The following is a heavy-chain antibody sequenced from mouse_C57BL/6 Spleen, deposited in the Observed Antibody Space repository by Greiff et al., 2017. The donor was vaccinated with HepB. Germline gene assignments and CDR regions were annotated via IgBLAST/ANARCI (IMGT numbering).Heavy chain of an antibody. CDR1: GYTFTSYW. Sequence: VQLQQSGTVLARPGASVKMSCKTSGYTFTSYWMHWVKQRPGQGLEWIGAIYPGNSDTSYNQKFKGKAKLTAVTSASTAYMELSSLTNEDSAVYYCRGDYGYDRGFDYWGQGTTLTVSS. V-gene: IGHV1-5*01. J-gene: IGHJ2*01. CDR3: RGDYGYDRGFDY. D-gene: IGHD2-2*01. CDR2: IYPGNSDT.